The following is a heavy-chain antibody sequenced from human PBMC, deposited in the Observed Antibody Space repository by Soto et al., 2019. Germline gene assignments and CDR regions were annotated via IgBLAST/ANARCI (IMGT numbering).Heavy chain of an antibody. CDR1: GYSFTSYW. J-gene: IGHJ6*02. CDR3: ARRAVSTATYYYGMDV. D-gene: IGHD6-19*01. Sequence: ESLKISCKGSGYSFTSYWIGWVRQMPGKGLEWMGIIYPGDSDTRYSPSFQGQVTISADKSISTAYLQWSSLKASDTAMYYCARRAVSTATYYYGMDVWGQGTTVTVSS. CDR2: IYPGDSDT. V-gene: IGHV5-51*01.